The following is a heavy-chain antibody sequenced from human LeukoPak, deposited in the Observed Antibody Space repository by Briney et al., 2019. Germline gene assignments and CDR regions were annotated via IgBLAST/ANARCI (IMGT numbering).Heavy chain of an antibody. D-gene: IGHD3-3*01. Sequence: GASVKVSCKASGYTFTSYDINWVRQATGQGLEWMGWMNPNSGNTGYAQKFQGRVTMTRNTSISTAYMELSSLRSEDTAVYYCARGSGDLRFLESSPPDYWGQGTLVTVSS. CDR2: MNPNSGNT. CDR1: GYTFTSYD. J-gene: IGHJ4*02. V-gene: IGHV1-8*01. CDR3: ARGSGDLRFLESSPPDY.